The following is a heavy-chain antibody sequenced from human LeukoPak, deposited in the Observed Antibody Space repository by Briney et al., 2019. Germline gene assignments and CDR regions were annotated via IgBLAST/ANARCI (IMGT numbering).Heavy chain of an antibody. V-gene: IGHV4-59*01. CDR3: ARVKDFAYSFFDL. CDR1: GGSISQYY. Sequence: PSETLSLTCTLSGGSISQYYWSWIRQPPGKGPEWIGYVYRSGNTNYNPSLKNRVTISVDTSKNHLSLNLTSVTAADTAVYYCARVKDFAYSFFDLWGRGTRVTVSS. J-gene: IGHJ2*01. CDR2: VYRSGNT.